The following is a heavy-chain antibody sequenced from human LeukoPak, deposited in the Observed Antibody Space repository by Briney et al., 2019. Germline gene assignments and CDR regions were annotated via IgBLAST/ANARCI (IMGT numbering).Heavy chain of an antibody. CDR1: GGSISSGSYY. V-gene: IGHV4-61*02. J-gene: IGHJ4*02. Sequence: SETLTLTCTVSGGSISSGSYYWSWIRQPAGKGLEWIGRIYTSGSTNYNPSLKSRVTISVDTSKNQFSLKLSSVTAADTAVYYCARADYGAMGWYFDYWGQGTLVTVSS. CDR2: IYTSGST. D-gene: IGHD4-17*01. CDR3: ARADYGAMGWYFDY.